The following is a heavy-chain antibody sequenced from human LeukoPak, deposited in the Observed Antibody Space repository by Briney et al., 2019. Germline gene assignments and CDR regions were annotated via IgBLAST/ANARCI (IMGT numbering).Heavy chain of an antibody. CDR1: GGSISRNSYY. J-gene: IGHJ6*03. V-gene: IGHV4-39*01. CDR3: SRLSYYNYYMDV. CDR2: IYYSGNT. Sequence: PSETLSLTCTVSGGSISRNSYYWAWIRQPPGKGLEWIGTIYYSGNTYYNPSLKSRVTISIDTSKNQFSLKLSSVTAADTAVYYSSRLSYYNYYMDVWGKGTTVTVSS.